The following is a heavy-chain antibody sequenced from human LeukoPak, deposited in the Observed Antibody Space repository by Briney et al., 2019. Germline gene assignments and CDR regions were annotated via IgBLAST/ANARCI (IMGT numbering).Heavy chain of an antibody. CDR1: GGSISSGGYY. D-gene: IGHD5-12*01. V-gene: IGHV4-31*03. CDR2: IYYSGST. Sequence: PSETLSLTCTVSGGSISSGGYYWSWIRQHPGKGLEWIGYIYYSGSTYYNPSLKSRVTISVDTSKNQFSLKLSSVTAADTAVYYCARGRWLQSYYFDYWGQGTLATVSS. CDR3: ARGRWLQSYYFDY. J-gene: IGHJ4*02.